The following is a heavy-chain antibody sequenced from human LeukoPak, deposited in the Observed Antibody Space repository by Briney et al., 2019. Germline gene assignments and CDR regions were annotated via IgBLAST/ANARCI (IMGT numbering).Heavy chain of an antibody. CDR3: ARGSSSWYGMGAFDI. D-gene: IGHD6-13*01. CDR2: INHSGST. J-gene: IGHJ3*02. Sequence: SETLSLTCAVYGGSFSGYYWSWIRQPPGKGLEWIGEINHSGSTNYNPSLKSRVTISVDTSKNQFSLKLSSVTAADTAVYYCARGSSSWYGMGAFDIWGQGTMVTVSS. V-gene: IGHV4-34*01. CDR1: GGSFSGYY.